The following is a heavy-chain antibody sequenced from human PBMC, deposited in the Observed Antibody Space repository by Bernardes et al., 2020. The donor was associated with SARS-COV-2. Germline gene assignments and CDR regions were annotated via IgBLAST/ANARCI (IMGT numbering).Heavy chain of an antibody. J-gene: IGHJ4*02. CDR1: GFTFSSYW. CDR2: INSDGSST. Sequence: GGSLRLSCAASGFTFSSYWMHWVRQAPGKGLVWVSRINSDGSSTSYADSVKGRFTISRDNAKNTLYLQMNSLRAEDTAVYYCAKDLLTVGAAGYFDYWGQGTQVTVSS. CDR3: AKDLLTVGAAGYFDY. V-gene: IGHV3-74*01. D-gene: IGHD6-13*01.